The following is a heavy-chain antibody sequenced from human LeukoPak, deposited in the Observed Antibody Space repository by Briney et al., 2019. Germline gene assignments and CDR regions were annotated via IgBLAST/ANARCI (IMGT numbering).Heavy chain of an antibody. CDR1: GGSFSGDY. CDR2: INHSGST. V-gene: IGHV4-34*01. J-gene: IGHJ5*02. CDR3: ARGERLVLSRPRCTWFDP. Sequence: SETLSLTCAVYGGSFSGDYWSWIRQPPGRGLEWMGEINHSGSTNYNPSLKRGVTISVDTSKNQFSLKLSSVTAADTAVYYCARGERLVLSRPRCTWFDPWGQGTPVTVSS. D-gene: IGHD6-19*01.